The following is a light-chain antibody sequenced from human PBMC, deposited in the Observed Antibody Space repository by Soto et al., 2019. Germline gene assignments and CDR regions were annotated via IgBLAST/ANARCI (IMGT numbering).Light chain of an antibody. CDR3: AAWDDSLNGGV. CDR1: SSSIGSNT. V-gene: IGLV1-44*01. CDR2: SND. J-gene: IGLJ3*02. Sequence: QAVVTQPPSASGTPGQRVTISCSGSSSSIGSNTVNWYQQLPGTAPKLLIYSNDQRPSGVPDRFSGSKSGTSASLAISGLQSEDEADYYCAAWDDSLNGGVFGGGTKVTVL.